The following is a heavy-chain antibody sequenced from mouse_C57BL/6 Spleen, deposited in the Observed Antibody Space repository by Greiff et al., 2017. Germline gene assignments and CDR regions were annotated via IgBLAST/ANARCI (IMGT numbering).Heavy chain of an antibody. CDR1: GYTFTSYW. Sequence: QVQLKQPGAELVMPGASVKLSCKASGYTFTSYWMHWVKQRPGQGLEWIGEIDPSDSYTNYNQKFKGKSTLTVDKSSSTAYMQLSSLTSEDSAVYYCARSETAQATAWFAYWGQGTLVTVSA. J-gene: IGHJ3*01. CDR3: ARSETAQATAWFAY. D-gene: IGHD3-2*02. V-gene: IGHV1-69*01. CDR2: IDPSDSYT.